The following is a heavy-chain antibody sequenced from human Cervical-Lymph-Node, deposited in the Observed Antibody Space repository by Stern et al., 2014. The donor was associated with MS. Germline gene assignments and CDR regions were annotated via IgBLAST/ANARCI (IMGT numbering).Heavy chain of an antibody. CDR1: GFTFDDYA. CDR2: ISWNSDSV. D-gene: IGHD3-9*01. CDR3: AKDRTGYFDWFFSS. V-gene: IGHV3-9*01. J-gene: IGHJ4*02. Sequence: EVQLEESGGGLVQPGRSLRLSCAASGFTFDDYAMHWVRQVPGKGLEWVSVISWNSDSVAYADSVKGRFTISRDNAKNSLYLQMNSLRAEDTALYYCAKDRTGYFDWFFSSWGQGTLVTVSS.